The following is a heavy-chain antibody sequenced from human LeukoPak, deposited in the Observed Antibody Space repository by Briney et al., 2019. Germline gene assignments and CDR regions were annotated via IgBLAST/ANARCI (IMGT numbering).Heavy chain of an antibody. V-gene: IGHV4-34*01. CDR3: ARDHTRMRGSGPPLVD. CDR1: GGSFSGYY. J-gene: IGHJ4*02. CDR2: INHSGST. Sequence: SETLSLTCAVYGGSFSGYYWSWIRQPPGKGLEWIGEINHSGSTNYNPSLKSRVTISVVTSKNQFSLKLSSVTAADTAVYYCARDHTRMRGSGPPLVDWGQGTLVTVSS. D-gene: IGHD3-10*01.